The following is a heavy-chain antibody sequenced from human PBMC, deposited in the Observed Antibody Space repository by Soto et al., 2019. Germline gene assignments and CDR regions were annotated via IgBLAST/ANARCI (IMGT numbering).Heavy chain of an antibody. CDR1: GGTFSSYT. J-gene: IGHJ6*03. Sequence: QVQLVQSGAEVKKPGSSVKVSCKASGGTFSSYTISWVRQAPGQGLEWMGRIIPILGIANYAQKFQGRVTITADKSTSTAYMELSSLRSEDTAVYYCARGPYSPRCYSNYYYMDVWGKGTTVTVSS. CDR3: ARGPYSPRCYSNYYYMDV. CDR2: IIPILGIA. V-gene: IGHV1-69*02. D-gene: IGHD2-15*01.